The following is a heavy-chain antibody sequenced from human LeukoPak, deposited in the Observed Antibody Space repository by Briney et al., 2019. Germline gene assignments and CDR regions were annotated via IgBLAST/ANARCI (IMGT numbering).Heavy chain of an antibody. J-gene: IGHJ5*02. D-gene: IGHD2-15*01. CDR3: ATAPIVAATSPWFDP. CDR2: FDPEDGET. CDR1: GYTLTELS. V-gene: IGHV1-24*01. Sequence: ASVKVPCKVSGYTLTELSMHWVRQAPGKGLEWMGGFDPEDGETIYAQKFQGRVTMTEDTSTDTAYMELSSLRSEDTAVYYCATAPIVAATSPWFDPWGQGTLVTVSS.